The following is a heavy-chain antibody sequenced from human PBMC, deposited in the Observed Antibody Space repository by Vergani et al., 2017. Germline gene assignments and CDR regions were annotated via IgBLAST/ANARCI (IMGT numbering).Heavy chain of an antibody. Sequence: QVQLVESGGGLVKPGGSLRLSCAASGFTFSDYYMSWIRQAPGKGLEWVSYISSSNIYTNYADSVKGRFTITRDNAKNSLYLQMNSLRAEDTAVYYCARSRIAARNFDYWGQGTLVTVSS. CDR1: GFTFSDYY. D-gene: IGHD6-6*01. CDR2: ISSSNIYT. CDR3: ARSRIAARNFDY. J-gene: IGHJ4*02. V-gene: IGHV3-11*05.